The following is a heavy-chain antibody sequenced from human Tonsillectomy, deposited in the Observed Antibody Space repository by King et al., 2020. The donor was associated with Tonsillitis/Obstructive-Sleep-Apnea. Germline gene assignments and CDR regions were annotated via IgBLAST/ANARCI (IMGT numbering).Heavy chain of an antibody. V-gene: IGHV4-59*01. CDR1: GGSISSYY. CDR3: ARDMVLEAGGDAFDI. D-gene: IGHD2-8*01. CDR2: IYYSGST. Sequence: QLQESGPGLVKPSETLSLTCTFSGGSISSYYWSWIRQPPGKGLEWIGYIYYSGSTNYNPSLKSRVTISVDTSKNQFSLKLSSVTAADTAVYYCARDMVLEAGGDAFDIWGQGTMATVSS. J-gene: IGHJ3*02.